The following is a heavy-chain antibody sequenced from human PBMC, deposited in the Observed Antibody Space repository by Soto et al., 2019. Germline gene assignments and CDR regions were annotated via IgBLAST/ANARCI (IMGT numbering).Heavy chain of an antibody. CDR1: GGSISSGDYY. CDR2: IYYSGST. J-gene: IGHJ6*02. D-gene: IGHD3-3*01. V-gene: IGHV4-30-4*01. Sequence: SETLSLTCTVSGGSISSGDYYWSWIRQPPGKGLEWIGYIYYSGSTYYNPSLKSRVTISVDTSKNQFSLKLSSVTAADTAVYYCERRASQVLRLLEWSPRLDVWGQGTTVTVSS. CDR3: ERRASQVLRLLEWSPRLDV.